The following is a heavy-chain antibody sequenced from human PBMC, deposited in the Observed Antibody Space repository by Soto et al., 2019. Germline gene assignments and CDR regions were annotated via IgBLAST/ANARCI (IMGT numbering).Heavy chain of an antibody. Sequence: AGGSLRLSCAASGFTFSSYGMHWVRQAPGKGLEWVAVISYDGSNKYYADSVKGRFTISRDNSKNTLYLQMNSLRAEDTAVYYCAKEMATITGFDYWGQGTLVTVYS. CDR3: AKEMATITGFDY. J-gene: IGHJ4*02. CDR2: ISYDGSNK. CDR1: GFTFSSYG. V-gene: IGHV3-30*18. D-gene: IGHD5-12*01.